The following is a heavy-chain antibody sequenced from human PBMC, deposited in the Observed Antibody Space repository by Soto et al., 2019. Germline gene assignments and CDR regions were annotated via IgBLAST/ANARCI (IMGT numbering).Heavy chain of an antibody. D-gene: IGHD3-10*01. CDR3: ARDVVTMVPFYYVMDG. Sequence: ASVKVSCKASGYTFTSYGISWVRQAPGQGLEWMGWISAYNGNTNYAQKLQGRVTMTTDTSTSTAYMELRSLRSDDTAVYYCARDVVTMVPFYYVMDGWGQGTTVTVSS. J-gene: IGHJ6*02. CDR2: ISAYNGNT. V-gene: IGHV1-18*01. CDR1: GYTFTSYG.